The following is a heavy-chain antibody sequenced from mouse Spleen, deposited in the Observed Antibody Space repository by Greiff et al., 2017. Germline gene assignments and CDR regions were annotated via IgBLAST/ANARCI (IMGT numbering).Heavy chain of an antibody. CDR3: ARPGYYGSSSWFAY. Sequence: EVKVVESGGGLVKLGGSLKLSCAASGFTFSSYAMSWVRQTPEKRLEWVATISSGGGNTYYPDSVKGRFTISRDNAKNTLYLQMSSLKSEDTAMYYCARPGYYGSSSWFAYWGQGTLVTVSA. J-gene: IGHJ3*01. V-gene: IGHV5-9*04. D-gene: IGHD1-1*01. CDR2: ISSGGGNT. CDR1: GFTFSSYA.